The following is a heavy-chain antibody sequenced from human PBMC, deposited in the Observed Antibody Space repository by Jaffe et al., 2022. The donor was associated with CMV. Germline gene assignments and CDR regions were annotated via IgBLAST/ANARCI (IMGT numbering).Heavy chain of an antibody. V-gene: IGHV3-33*08. D-gene: IGHD3-10*01. CDR1: GFTFSSYG. CDR3: ARDRGELDAFDI. J-gene: IGHJ3*02. CDR2: IWYDGSNK. Sequence: QVQLVESGGGVVQPGRSLRLSCAASGFTFSSYGMHWVRQAPGKGLEWVAVIWYDGSNKYYADSVKGRFTISRDNSKNTLYLQMNSLRAEDTAVYYCARDRGELDAFDIWGQGTMVTVSS.